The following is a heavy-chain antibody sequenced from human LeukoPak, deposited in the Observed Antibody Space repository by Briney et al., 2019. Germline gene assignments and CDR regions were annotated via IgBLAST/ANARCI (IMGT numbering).Heavy chain of an antibody. V-gene: IGHV3-9*01. D-gene: IGHD1-26*01. J-gene: IGHJ4*02. Sequence: PGGSLRLSCAASGFTFDDYAMHWVRQAPGKGLERVSGISWNSGSIGYADSVKGRFTISRGNAKNSVYLQMASLRVEDTAVYYCARDPVEWELLLDYWGQGTLVTVSS. CDR3: ARDPVEWELLLDY. CDR2: ISWNSGSI. CDR1: GFTFDDYA.